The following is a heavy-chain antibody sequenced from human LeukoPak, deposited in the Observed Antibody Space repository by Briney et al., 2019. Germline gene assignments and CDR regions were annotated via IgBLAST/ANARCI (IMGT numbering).Heavy chain of an antibody. CDR1: GFTFSSYA. V-gene: IGHV3-23*01. CDR2: ISGSGGST. J-gene: IGHJ2*01. CDR3: AKGGDKVVPAATDNWYFDL. Sequence: GGSLRLSCAASGFTFSSYAMSWVRQAPGKGLEWASAISGSGGSTYYADSVKGRFTISRDNSKNTLYLQMNSLRAEDTAVYYCAKGGDKVVPAATDNWYFDLWGRGTLVTVSS. D-gene: IGHD2-2*01.